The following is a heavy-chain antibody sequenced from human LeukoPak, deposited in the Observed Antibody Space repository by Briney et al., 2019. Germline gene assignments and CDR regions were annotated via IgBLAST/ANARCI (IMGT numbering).Heavy chain of an antibody. CDR3: AKTGRRGYYDSSGYSDDAFDI. D-gene: IGHD3-22*01. Sequence: GGSLRLSCAASGFTFSSYAMSWVRQAPGKGLEWVSAISGSGGSTYYADSVKGRFTISRDNSKNTLYLQMNSLRAEDTAVYYCAKTGRRGYYDSSGYSDDAFDIWGQGTMVTVSS. CDR1: GFTFSSYA. CDR2: ISGSGGST. V-gene: IGHV3-23*01. J-gene: IGHJ3*02.